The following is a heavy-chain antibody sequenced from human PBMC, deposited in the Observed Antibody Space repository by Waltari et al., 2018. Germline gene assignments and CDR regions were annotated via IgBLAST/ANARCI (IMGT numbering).Heavy chain of an antibody. CDR1: GDSLMYNLYY. CDR3: ARHPPYYDFWSGYYTYDAFDI. J-gene: IGHJ3*02. CDR2: IYYSGST. D-gene: IGHD3-3*01. V-gene: IGHV4-39*01. Sequence: QPQLQESGPRLVKPSETLSLTCSVSGDSLMYNLYYWGWIRQPPGKGLEWIGSIYYSGSTYYNPSLKSRVTISVDTSKNQFSLKLSSVTAADTAVYYCARHPPYYDFWSGYYTYDAFDIWGQGTMVIVSS.